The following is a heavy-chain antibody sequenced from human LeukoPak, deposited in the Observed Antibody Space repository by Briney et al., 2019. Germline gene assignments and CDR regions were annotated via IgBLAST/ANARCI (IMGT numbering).Heavy chain of an antibody. CDR2: IYENGGTT. Sequence: GGSLRLSCVGSGFTFRSHAMSWVRQGPEKGLEFVSGIYENGGTTYYADSVKGRFSISRDNSKNTLYLQMDSLRGEDTAVYYCAKDFRIGYSAHFDYRGQGALVTVSS. V-gene: IGHV3-23*01. D-gene: IGHD2-21*01. CDR1: GFTFRSHA. J-gene: IGHJ4*02. CDR3: AKDFRIGYSAHFDY.